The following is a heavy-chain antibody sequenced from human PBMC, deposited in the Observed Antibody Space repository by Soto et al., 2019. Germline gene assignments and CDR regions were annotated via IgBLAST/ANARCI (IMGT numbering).Heavy chain of an antibody. CDR3: GRGMYGSGSYYIGDAFDM. Sequence: EVQLVESGGGLIQPGGSLRLSCAVSGFTVSYNYMNWVRQAPGKGLEWVSVIYRGGDTFYADSVKGRFTISRDNSKNTLYLQMNSLRAEDTAVYYCGRGMYGSGSYYIGDAFDMWGQGTMVTVSS. D-gene: IGHD3-10*01. V-gene: IGHV3-53*01. J-gene: IGHJ3*02. CDR2: IYRGGDT. CDR1: GFTVSYNY.